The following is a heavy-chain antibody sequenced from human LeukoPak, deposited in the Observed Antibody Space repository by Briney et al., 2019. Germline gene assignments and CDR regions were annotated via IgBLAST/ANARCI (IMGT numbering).Heavy chain of an antibody. CDR2: IYYSGST. CDR3: ARREGARPMDY. V-gene: IGHV4-39*01. J-gene: IGHJ4*02. Sequence: SETLPLTCTVSGGSISSSSYFWGWIRQPPGKGLEWIGSIYYSGSTYYNPSLKSRVTISVDASKNQFSLKLSSVTAADTAVYYCARREGARPMDYWGQGILVTVSS. D-gene: IGHD6-6*01. CDR1: GGSISSSSYF.